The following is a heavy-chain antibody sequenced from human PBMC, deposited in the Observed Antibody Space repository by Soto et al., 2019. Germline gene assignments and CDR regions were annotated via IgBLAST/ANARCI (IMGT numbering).Heavy chain of an antibody. V-gene: IGHV3-23*01. CDR3: AKAAYTLPTDY. CDR1: GFTFSTYA. D-gene: IGHD2-2*02. J-gene: IGHJ4*02. Sequence: EVQLLESGGGLVQPGGSLRLSCAASGFTFSTYAMNWVRQAPGKGLELVSGISGSGDSIYYADSVKGRFTISRDKSKNTLYLQMNSLRVEDTAVYYCAKAAYTLPTDYWGQGTLVTVSS. CDR2: ISGSGDSI.